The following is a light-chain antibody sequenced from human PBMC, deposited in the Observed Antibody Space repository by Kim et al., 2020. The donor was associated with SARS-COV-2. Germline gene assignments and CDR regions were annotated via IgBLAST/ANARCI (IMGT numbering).Light chain of an antibody. J-gene: IGKJ1*01. Sequence: EIVLTQSPGTLSLSPGERATLSCRASQSVSRSYLAWYQQKPGQAPRLLIYPASSRATGIPDRFSGSGSGTDFTLTISRLEPDDFAVYYCQQHDRSPQTFGQGTKVDIK. V-gene: IGKV3-20*01. CDR2: PAS. CDR1: QSVSRSY. CDR3: QQHDRSPQT.